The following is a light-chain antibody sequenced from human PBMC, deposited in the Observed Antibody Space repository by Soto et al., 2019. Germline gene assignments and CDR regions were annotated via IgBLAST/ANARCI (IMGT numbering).Light chain of an antibody. CDR1: QSVSSSY. CDR3: QEYCNSPYT. V-gene: IGKV3D-20*01. CDR2: DAS. J-gene: IGKJ2*01. Sequence: EIVLTQSPATLSLSPGERATLSCGASQSVSSSYLAWYQRTPGLAPRLPIYDASSRATGIPDRFSGSGSGTDFTLTITRLEPEDFAVYYYQEYCNSPYTFGQGTKLEIK.